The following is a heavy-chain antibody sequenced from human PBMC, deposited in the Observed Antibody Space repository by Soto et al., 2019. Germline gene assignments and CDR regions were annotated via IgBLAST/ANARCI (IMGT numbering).Heavy chain of an antibody. D-gene: IGHD5-12*01. CDR3: ARLSRNGYNWGDVFDM. Sequence: QVQLQESGPGLVKPSESLSLTCTVSGGSISGFYWSWIRQPPGKTLEWIGYIHYSGTTNYDPSLKSRLTIPVHTSKHQFSLNMSSVTAADTAVYYCARLSRNGYNWGDVFDMWGQGTMVTVSS. CDR2: IHYSGTT. CDR1: GGSISGFY. V-gene: IGHV4-59*08. J-gene: IGHJ3*02.